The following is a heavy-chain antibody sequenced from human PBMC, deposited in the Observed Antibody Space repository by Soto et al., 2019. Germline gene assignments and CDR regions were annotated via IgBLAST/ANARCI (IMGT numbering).Heavy chain of an antibody. Sequence: PGGSLRLSCAASGFTFSSSAMHWVRQAPGKGLEWVAVISYDGSNKYYADSVKGRFTISRDNSKNTLYLQMNSLRAEDTAVYYCARDRGLYDSSGYYHGHAFDIWGQGTMVTVSS. CDR2: ISYDGSNK. CDR3: ARDRGLYDSSGYYHGHAFDI. V-gene: IGHV3-30-3*01. D-gene: IGHD3-22*01. J-gene: IGHJ3*02. CDR1: GFTFSSSA.